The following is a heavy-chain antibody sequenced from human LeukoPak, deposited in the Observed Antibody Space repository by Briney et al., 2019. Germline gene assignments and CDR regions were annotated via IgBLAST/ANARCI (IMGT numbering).Heavy chain of an antibody. CDR2: ISGSGGST. D-gene: IGHD3-22*01. V-gene: IGHV3-23*01. CDR1: GFTFSDYY. J-gene: IGHJ1*01. Sequence: GGSLRLSCAASGFTFSDYYMSWVRQAPGKGLEWVSAISGSGGSTYYADSVKGRFTISRDNSKNTLYLQMNSLRAEDTAVYYCAKEGYYDTSGYSIQHWGQGTLVTVSS. CDR3: AKEGYYDTSGYSIQH.